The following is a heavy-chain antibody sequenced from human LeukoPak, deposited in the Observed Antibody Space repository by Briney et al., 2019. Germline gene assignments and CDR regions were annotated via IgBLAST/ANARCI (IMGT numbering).Heavy chain of an antibody. CDR3: AKMQGYFDL. CDR2: ITGSGDNT. V-gene: IGHV3-23*01. Sequence: GGSLRLSCAASGFTFTSQGMAWAREAPAKGLEWVSAITGSGDNTYYPDSVKGRFTISRNNSKNTPYLQMNSLSAEDTAVYYCAKMQGYFDLWGRGTLVTVSS. CDR1: GFTFTSQG. J-gene: IGHJ2*01.